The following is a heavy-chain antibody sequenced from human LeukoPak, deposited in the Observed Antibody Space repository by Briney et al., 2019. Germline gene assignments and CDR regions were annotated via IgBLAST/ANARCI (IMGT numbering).Heavy chain of an antibody. V-gene: IGHV1-69*01. CDR3: ARIAVDIVATGCAFDI. J-gene: IGHJ3*02. CDR1: GGTFSSYA. CDR2: IIPIFGTA. D-gene: IGHD5-12*01. Sequence: SVKVSCKASGGTFSSYAISWVRQAPGQGLEWMGGIIPIFGTANYAQKFQGRVTITADESTSTAYMELRSLRSDDTAVYYCARIAVDIVATGCAFDIWGQGTMVTVSS.